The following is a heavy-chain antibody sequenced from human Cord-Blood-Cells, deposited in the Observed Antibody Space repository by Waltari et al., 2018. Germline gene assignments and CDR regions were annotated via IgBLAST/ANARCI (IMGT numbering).Heavy chain of an antibody. Sequence: QVPLVQSGAEVKKPGSSVTVSCKASGGTFSSYAYNRVRLAPGQGLEWMGGIIPIFGTANYAQKFQGRVTITADESTSTAYMELSSLRSEDTAVYYCARDQYCGGDCYAFDIWGQGTMVTVSS. CDR3: ARDQYCGGDCYAFDI. CDR2: IIPIFGTA. CDR1: GGTFSSYA. D-gene: IGHD2-21*02. J-gene: IGHJ3*02. V-gene: IGHV1-69*01.